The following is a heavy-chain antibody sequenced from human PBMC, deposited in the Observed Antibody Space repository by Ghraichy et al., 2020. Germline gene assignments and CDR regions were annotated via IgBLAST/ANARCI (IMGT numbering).Heavy chain of an antibody. J-gene: IGHJ4*02. CDR3: ARATITFGGVIAFDY. Sequence: GGSLRLSCAASGFTVSSNYMSWVRQAPGKGLEWVSVIYSGGSTYYADSVKGRFTISRDNSKNTLYLQMNSLRAEDTAVYYCARATITFGGVIAFDYWGQGTLVTVSS. CDR2: IYSGGST. CDR1: GFTVSSNY. D-gene: IGHD3-16*02. V-gene: IGHV3-66*01.